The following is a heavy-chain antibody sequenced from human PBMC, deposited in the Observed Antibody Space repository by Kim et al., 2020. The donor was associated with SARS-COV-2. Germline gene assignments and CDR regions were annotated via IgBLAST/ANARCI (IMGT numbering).Heavy chain of an antibody. Sequence: GGSLRLSCAASGFTFSSYAMHWVRQAPGKGLEWVAVISYDGSNKYYADTVKGRFTISRDNSKNTLYLQMNSLRAVDTAVYYCARDLKHLLRYFNWSTKKNPVYRGQGALVTIS. CDR3: ARDLKHLLRYFNWSTKKNPVY. V-gene: IGHV3-30*04. D-gene: IGHD3-9*01. CDR2: ISYDGSNK. CDR1: GFTFSSYA. J-gene: IGHJ4*02.